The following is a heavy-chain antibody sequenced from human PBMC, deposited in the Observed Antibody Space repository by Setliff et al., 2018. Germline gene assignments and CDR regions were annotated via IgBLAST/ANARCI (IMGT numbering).Heavy chain of an antibody. J-gene: IGHJ4*02. CDR3: ATTGTYRYFDY. V-gene: IGHV4-39*01. CDR2: IYYSGTT. D-gene: IGHD1-1*01. Sequence: KTSETLSLTCTVSGDSISSSRYYWAWIRQPPGKGLEWIGNIYYSGTTYSNPSLPIRVTLSVDTSTTHFSLRLNSVTASDTAVYYCATTGTYRYFDYWGQGTLVTVSS. CDR1: GDSISSSRYY.